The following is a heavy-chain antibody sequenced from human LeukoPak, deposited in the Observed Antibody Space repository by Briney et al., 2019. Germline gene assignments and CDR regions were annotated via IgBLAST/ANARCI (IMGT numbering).Heavy chain of an antibody. J-gene: IGHJ4*02. CDR1: GYTFTRYG. CDR2: IGAYNGNI. Sequence: GESLKISCKGSGYTFTRYGISWVRQAPGQGLEWMGWIGAYNGNINYAQKLQGRVTMTTDTSTSTAYMELRSLRSDDTAVYYCARVAINYDILTGFDYWGQGTLVTVSS. V-gene: IGHV1-18*01. CDR3: ARVAINYDILTGFDY. D-gene: IGHD3-9*01.